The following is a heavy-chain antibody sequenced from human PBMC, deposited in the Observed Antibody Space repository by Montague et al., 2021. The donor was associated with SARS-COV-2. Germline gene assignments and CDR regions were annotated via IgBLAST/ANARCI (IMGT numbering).Heavy chain of an antibody. D-gene: IGHD3-22*01. CDR3: ARGRQHFNMIVVVMIGGEYYFDY. Sequence: SETLSLTCAVYGGSFSDYCWTWIRQPPGKGLEWIGEINHRGTSNYNPSLKSRVSISVDTSKSQFSLYLGSVTAADTAVYYCARGRQHFNMIVVVMIGGEYYFDYWGQGTLVTVSS. V-gene: IGHV4-34*01. J-gene: IGHJ4*02. CDR2: INHRGTS. CDR1: GGSFSDYC.